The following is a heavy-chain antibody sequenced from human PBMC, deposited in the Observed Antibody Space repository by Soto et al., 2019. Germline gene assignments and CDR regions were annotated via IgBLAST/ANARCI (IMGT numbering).Heavy chain of an antibody. V-gene: IGHV3-30-3*01. CDR3: ARDLQYYTSITPTPWLAP. Sequence: GGSLRLSCAASGFTYTSYAMHWVRQAPGKGLEWVAFTSNDGSHKYHADSVKGRFTISRDNSKNMLYLQMNSLRPEDTAVYYCARDLQYYTSITPTPWLAPWGQGTPVPVSS. D-gene: IGHD3-3*01. J-gene: IGHJ5*02. CDR2: TSNDGSHK. CDR1: GFTYTSYA.